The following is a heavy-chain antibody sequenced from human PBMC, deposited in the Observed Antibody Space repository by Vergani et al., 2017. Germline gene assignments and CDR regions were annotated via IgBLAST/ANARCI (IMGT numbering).Heavy chain of an antibody. CDR3: TRSGLVGSYWE. CDR2: IKSKTDGGTT. D-gene: IGHD1-26*01. J-gene: IGHJ4*02. Sequence: EVQLVESGGGLVKPGGSLRLSCAASGFTFSNAWMSWVRQAPGKGLGWVGRIKSKTDGGTTDYAAPVKGRFTISREDSKNTLYLQMNSLKTEDTAVYYCTRSGLVGSYWEWGQGTLVTVSS. CDR1: GFTFSNAW. V-gene: IGHV3-15*01.